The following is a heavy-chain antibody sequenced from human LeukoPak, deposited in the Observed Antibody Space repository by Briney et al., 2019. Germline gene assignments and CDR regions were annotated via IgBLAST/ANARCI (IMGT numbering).Heavy chain of an antibody. D-gene: IGHD3-22*01. CDR2: INPNSGGT. J-gene: IGHJ3*02. Sequence: ASVKVSCKASGYTFTGNYMHWVRQAPGQGLEWMGRINPNSGGTNYAQKFQGRVTMTRDTSISTAYMELSRLRSDDTAVYYCARGRRKPDYYDSSDRHDAFDIWGQGTMVTVSS. CDR1: GYTFTGNY. V-gene: IGHV1-2*06. CDR3: ARGRRKPDYYDSSDRHDAFDI.